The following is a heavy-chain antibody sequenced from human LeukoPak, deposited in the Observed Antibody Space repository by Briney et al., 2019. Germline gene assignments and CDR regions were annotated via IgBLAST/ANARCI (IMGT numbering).Heavy chain of an antibody. D-gene: IGHD1-1*01. V-gene: IGHV3-23*01. CDR1: GFTFSSYA. J-gene: IGHJ3*01. CDR2: ISGGST. CDR3: ATPSPTTRSIE. Sequence: GGSLRLSCAASGFTFSSYAMSWVRQAPGKGLEWVSAISGGSTYYADSVKGRFTISRDNSKNTLYLQMNSLRAEDTAVYYCATPSPTTRSIEWGQGAMVTVSS.